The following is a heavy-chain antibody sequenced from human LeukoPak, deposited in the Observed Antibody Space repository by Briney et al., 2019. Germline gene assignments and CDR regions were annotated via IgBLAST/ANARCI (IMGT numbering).Heavy chain of an antibody. CDR1: GFTFSDFG. CDR3: TGSVIRYYYYFMDV. V-gene: IGHV3-48*01. Sequence: GGSLRLSCAASGFTFSDFGVNWVRQAPGKGLEWVSYISTRSSLIYYADSVKGRFTISRDNAKNSLYLRMNSLRAEDTAVYYCTGSVIRYYYYFMDVWGKGTTVTVSS. D-gene: IGHD4-11*01. J-gene: IGHJ6*03. CDR2: ISTRSSLI.